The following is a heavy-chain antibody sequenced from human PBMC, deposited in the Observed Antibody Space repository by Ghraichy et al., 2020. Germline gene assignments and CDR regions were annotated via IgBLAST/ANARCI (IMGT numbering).Heavy chain of an antibody. V-gene: IGHV3-74*01. CDR3: ARAGGRNNWFDP. CDR2: ISSDGSST. J-gene: IGHJ5*02. CDR1: GFTFSTYW. Sequence: GGSLRLSCAASGFTFSTYWMHWVRQDPGKGLVWVSRISSDGSSTTYADSVKGRFTISRDNAKNTLYLQMNSLRVEDTAVYYCARAGGRNNWFDPWGQGTLVTVSS. D-gene: IGHD4-23*01.